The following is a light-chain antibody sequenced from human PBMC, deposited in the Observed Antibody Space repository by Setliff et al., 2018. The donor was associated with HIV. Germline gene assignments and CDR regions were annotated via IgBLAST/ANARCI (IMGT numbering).Light chain of an antibody. V-gene: IGLV2-23*01. J-gene: IGLJ1*01. CDR3: CSHAGGNTYI. CDR1: SSDVGTYNF. CDR2: EGT. Sequence: QSVLTQPASVSGSPGQSITISCTGTSSDVGTYNFVSWYQQHPGKAPKLITFEGTKRLSGVSNRFSGSNSGNTASLTISGLQPEDEADYYCCSHAGGNTYIFGSGTKVTVL.